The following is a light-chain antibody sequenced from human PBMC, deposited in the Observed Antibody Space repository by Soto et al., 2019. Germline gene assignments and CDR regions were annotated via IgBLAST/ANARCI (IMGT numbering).Light chain of an antibody. J-gene: IGLJ1*01. CDR2: EVT. CDR3: SSFAGTNSFV. CDR1: SSDVGSYNL. Sequence: QSVLTQPASVSGSPGQSITISCTGTSSDVGSYNLVSWYQQHPGKAPKLMIYEVTRRPSGVPDRIFASKSDTTASLTVSGLQAEDEADYYCSSFAGTNSFVFGTGTKVTVL. V-gene: IGLV2-23*02.